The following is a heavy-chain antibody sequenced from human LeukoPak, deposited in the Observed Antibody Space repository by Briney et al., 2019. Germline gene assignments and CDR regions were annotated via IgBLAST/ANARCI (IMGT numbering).Heavy chain of an antibody. CDR2: VSRSGGRT. CDR3: AKGGAAMTDAPHGDVVSTTLDGFDI. V-gene: IGHV3-23*01. J-gene: IGHJ3*02. D-gene: IGHD3-22*01. Sequence: GGSLRLSCVASGFAFSAYALSWVRHTPGKGLEWVSTVSRSGGRTFYADSVNVRFTISIDNSKKTVSLPMNSLRVDDTAVYYCAKGGAAMTDAPHGDVVSTTLDGFDIWGQGSMVTVSS. CDR1: GFAFSAYA.